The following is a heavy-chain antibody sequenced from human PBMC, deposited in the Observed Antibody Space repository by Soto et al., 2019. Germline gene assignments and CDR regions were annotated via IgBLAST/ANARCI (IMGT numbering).Heavy chain of an antibody. D-gene: IGHD3-10*01. J-gene: IGHJ4*02. CDR2: ISYDGSNK. Sequence: QVQLVGSGGGVAQPGTSRRLSCAASGFPLTTYGMHWVREAPTKGLDWVAVISYDGSNKYYADSVRGRFTISRDNSKNTLYLQMNSLRPEDTALYYCVGGQYYFDYRGQGTLVTVSS. CDR1: GFPLTTYG. V-gene: IGHV3-30*03. CDR3: VGGQYYFDY.